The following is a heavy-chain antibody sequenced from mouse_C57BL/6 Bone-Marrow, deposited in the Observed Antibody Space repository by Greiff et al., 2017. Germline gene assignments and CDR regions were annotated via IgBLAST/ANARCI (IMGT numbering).Heavy chain of an antibody. Sequence: VQLQQSGAELVRPGASVKLSCTASGFNIKDDYMHWVKQRPEQGLEWIGWIDPENGDTEYASKFQGKATITADTSSNPAYLQLSSLTSEDTAVYYCTTELYYRKRYYAMDYWGQGTSVTVSS. V-gene: IGHV14-4*01. D-gene: IGHD2-14*01. CDR2: IDPENGDT. CDR3: TTELYYRKRYYAMDY. J-gene: IGHJ4*01. CDR1: GFNIKDDY.